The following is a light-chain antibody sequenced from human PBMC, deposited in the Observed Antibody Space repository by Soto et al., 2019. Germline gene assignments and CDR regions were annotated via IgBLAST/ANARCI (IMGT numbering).Light chain of an antibody. V-gene: IGLV2-14*01. CDR1: SSDVGGYNY. CDR3: TSYTSISLYV. Sequence: QSALTQPASASGSPGQSITISCTGTSSDVGGYNYVSWYQQHPGKAPKLMIYEVSNRPSGVSNRFSGSKSGNTASLTISGLQAVDEADYYCTSYTSISLYVFGTGTKV. CDR2: EVS. J-gene: IGLJ1*01.